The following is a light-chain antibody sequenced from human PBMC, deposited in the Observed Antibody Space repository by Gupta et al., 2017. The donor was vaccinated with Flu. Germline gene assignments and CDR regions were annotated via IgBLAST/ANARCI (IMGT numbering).Light chain of an antibody. V-gene: IGKV3-15*01. J-gene: IGKJ1*01. CDR2: GAS. CDR1: QSVSSN. Sequence: ERAPLSCRASQSVSSNLAWYQQKPGQAPRLLIYGASTRATGIPARFSGSGSGTEFTLTISSLQSEDFAVYYCQQYNNWPPVTFGQGTKVEIK. CDR3: QQYNNWPPVT.